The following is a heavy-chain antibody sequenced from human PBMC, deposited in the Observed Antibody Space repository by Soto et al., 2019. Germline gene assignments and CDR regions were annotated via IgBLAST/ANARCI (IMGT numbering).Heavy chain of an antibody. CDR2: ISSSSGYI. CDR3: ASNTRYDPPDY. CDR1: GFTFSTYT. V-gene: IGHV3-21*04. D-gene: IGHD3-16*01. J-gene: IGHJ4*02. Sequence: GGSLRLSCAASGFTFSTYTMNWVRQAPGKGLEWVSSISSSSGYIYYADSVRGRFTISRDNAKNSLYLQMNSLRAEDTAVYYCASNTRYDPPDYWGQGTLVTVSS.